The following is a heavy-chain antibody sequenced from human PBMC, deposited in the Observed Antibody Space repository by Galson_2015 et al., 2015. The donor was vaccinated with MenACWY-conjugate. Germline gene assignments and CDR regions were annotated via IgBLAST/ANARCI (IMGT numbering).Heavy chain of an antibody. Sequence: LRLSCAASGLTFSTYWVYWVREAPGKGPVWVSRVKSAGSGTGSAVAVKGRFTIPRDNAKSMLFLQMNSLKVEDTAVYYCARSCVPGADRKTCGMDLWGQGTTVTVSS. CDR2: VKSAGSGT. J-gene: IGHJ6*02. CDR1: GLTFSTYW. D-gene: IGHD3-10*01. CDR3: ARSCVPGADRKTCGMDL. V-gene: IGHV3-74*01.